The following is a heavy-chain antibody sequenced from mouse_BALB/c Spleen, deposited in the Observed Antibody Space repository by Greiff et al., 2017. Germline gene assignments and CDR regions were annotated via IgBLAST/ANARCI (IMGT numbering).Heavy chain of an antibody. CDR3: ASGNYVGY. Sequence: QVQLQQSGAELVKPGASVKLSCKASGYTFTSYWMHWVKQRPGQGLEWIGEINPSNGRTNYNEKFKSKATLTVDKSSSTAYMQLSSLTSEDSAVYYCASGNYVGYWGQGTTLTVSS. V-gene: IGHV1S81*02. D-gene: IGHD1-1*02. J-gene: IGHJ2*01. CDR1: GYTFTSYW. CDR2: INPSNGRT.